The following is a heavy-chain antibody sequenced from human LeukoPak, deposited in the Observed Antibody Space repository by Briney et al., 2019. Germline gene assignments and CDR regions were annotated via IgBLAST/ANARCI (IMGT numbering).Heavy chain of an antibody. V-gene: IGHV3-9*01. CDR2: ISWNSGTI. J-gene: IGHJ3*02. CDR3: AKDVDASPAGDALDN. Sequence: GGSLRLSCIVSGITFDDYAMHWVRQVPGKGLEWVSVISWNSGTIDYADSVKGRFTISRDNTKNSVFLQMNSLRTDDTALYYCAKDVDASPAGDALDNWGQGTMVTVSS. D-gene: IGHD2-2*01. CDR1: GITFDDYA.